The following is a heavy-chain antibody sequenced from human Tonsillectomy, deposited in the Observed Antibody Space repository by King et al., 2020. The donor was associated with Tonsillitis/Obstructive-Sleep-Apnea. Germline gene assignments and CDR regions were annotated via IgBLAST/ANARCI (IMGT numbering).Heavy chain of an antibody. Sequence: QLVQSGGGLVQPGGSLRLSCAASGFTFSSYAMSWVRQAPGKGLEWVSGISGSGDMTYYADSVKGRFTISRNNSKNTLYLQMNSLRAEDTAVYYCAKDIGDTSGWFFNWFDSWGQGTLVTVSS. CDR2: ISGSGDMT. CDR1: GFTFSSYA. D-gene: IGHD6-19*01. CDR3: AKDIGDTSGWFFNWFDS. J-gene: IGHJ5*01. V-gene: IGHV3-23*04.